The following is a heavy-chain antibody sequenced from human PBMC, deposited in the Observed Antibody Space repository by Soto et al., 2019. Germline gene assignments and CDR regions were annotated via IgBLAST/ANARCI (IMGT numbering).Heavy chain of an antibody. D-gene: IGHD3-10*01. CDR3: ATSYGSGSSPFDY. CDR2: VNPILAMS. Sequence: QVQLVQSGAEVKKPGSSVKVSCKASGDTFSFYTLNWIRQAPGQGFEWVGRVNPILAMSSSAHKFQGRGFILADTSTGTAYMELRSLRSDDTAVYYCATSYGSGSSPFDYWGQGTLVTVSS. CDR1: GDTFSFYT. V-gene: IGHV1-69*02. J-gene: IGHJ4*02.